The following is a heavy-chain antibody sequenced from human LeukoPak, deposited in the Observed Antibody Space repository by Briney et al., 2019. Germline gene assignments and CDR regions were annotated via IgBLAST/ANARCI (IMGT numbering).Heavy chain of an antibody. V-gene: IGHV4-4*07. CDR2: IYTTGTT. CDR1: GGSISSYY. J-gene: IGHJ4*02. Sequence: SETLSLTCDVSGGSISSYYWGWVRQPAGKGLEWLGRIYTTGTTHFNPALRSRLTMSVDTSKNQFSLKLTSVTAADTAVYFCARQGYTASYYYLDFWRQGALVTVSS. CDR3: ARQGYTASYYYLDF. D-gene: IGHD1-26*01.